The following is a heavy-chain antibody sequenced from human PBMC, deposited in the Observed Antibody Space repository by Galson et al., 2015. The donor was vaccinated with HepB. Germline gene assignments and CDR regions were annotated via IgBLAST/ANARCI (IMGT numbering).Heavy chain of an antibody. D-gene: IGHD3-3*01. V-gene: IGHV3-33*01. J-gene: IGHJ3*02. CDR2: IWYDGSNK. CDR3: ASFAGYCDFWSGYFGSDAFDI. CDR1: GFTFSSYG. Sequence: SLRLSCAASGFTFSSYGMHWVRQAPGKGLEWVAVIWYDGSNKYYADSVKGRFTISRDNSKNTLYLQMNSLRAEDTAVYYCASFAGYCDFWSGYFGSDAFDIWGQGTMVTVSS.